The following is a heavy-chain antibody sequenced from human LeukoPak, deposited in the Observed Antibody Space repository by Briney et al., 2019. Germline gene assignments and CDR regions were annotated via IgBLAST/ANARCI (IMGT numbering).Heavy chain of an antibody. CDR2: VKSKSAGETT. D-gene: IGHD3-10*01. J-gene: IGHJ4*02. CDR1: GLSIGNDW. Sequence: GGSLRLSCAASGLSIGNDWMSWVRQAPGKGLEWVARVKSKSAGETTDYAAPVKGRFTISRDDSKNTLYLQMNSLKTEDTAIYYCTLIQGWGSGSYYRDFWGQGTLVTVSS. V-gene: IGHV3-15*01. CDR3: TLIQGWGSGSYYRDF.